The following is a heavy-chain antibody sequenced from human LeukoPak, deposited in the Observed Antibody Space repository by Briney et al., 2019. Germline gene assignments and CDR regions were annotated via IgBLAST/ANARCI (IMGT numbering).Heavy chain of an antibody. CDR2: IEKDGSEE. D-gene: IGHD3-22*01. V-gene: IGHV3-7*01. Sequence: GGSLRLSCEGSGFSMSSSWMSWVRQAPGKGLEWVANIEKDGSEENYVDSVKGRFTISRDNAKNSLYLQMNSLRADDTAVYYCARVQLVRITMIEGIDYWGQGTLVTVSS. CDR3: ARVQLVRITMIEGIDY. CDR1: GFSMSSSW. J-gene: IGHJ4*02.